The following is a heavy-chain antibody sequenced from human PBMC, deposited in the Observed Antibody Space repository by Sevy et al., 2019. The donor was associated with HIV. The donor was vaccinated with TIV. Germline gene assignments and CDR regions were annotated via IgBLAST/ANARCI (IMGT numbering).Heavy chain of an antibody. V-gene: IGHV1-18*01. D-gene: IGHD3-16*02. CDR3: ATATHSVIPIAHFDY. CDR1: GYIFTTYG. J-gene: IGHJ4*02. CDR2: IGPYNGNT. Sequence: ASVKVSCKASGYIFTTYGISWVRQAPGQGLEWMGWIGPYNGNTNYAQNLQDRLTMTTDTSTSTAYMDLRSLTSDDTAVYYWATATHSVIPIAHFDYWGQGTLVTVSS.